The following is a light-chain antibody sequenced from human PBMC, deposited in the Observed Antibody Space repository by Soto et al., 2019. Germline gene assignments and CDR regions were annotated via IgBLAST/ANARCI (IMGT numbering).Light chain of an antibody. Sequence: EVVLTQSPGTLSLSPGESATLSCRASQSVRGNYFAWYQQRPGQAPRLLVYGPSVRAAGIADRFRGSGSRTDFNFAITRVEPDAFGVYYWYQFGMSPFSFGPGTVLDIK. CDR3: YQFGMSPFS. CDR2: GPS. CDR1: QSVRGNY. V-gene: IGKV3-20*01. J-gene: IGKJ3*01.